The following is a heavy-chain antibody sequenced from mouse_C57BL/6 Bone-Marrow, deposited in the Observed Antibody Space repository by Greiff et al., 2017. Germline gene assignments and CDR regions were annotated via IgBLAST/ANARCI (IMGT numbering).Heavy chain of an antibody. J-gene: IGHJ1*03. CDR3: AREDPITTVVAPGYFDV. Sequence: ESGPGLVKPSQSLSLTCSVTGYSITSGYYWNWIRQFPGNKLEWMGYISYDGSNNYNPSLKNRISITRDTSKNQFFLKLNSVTTEDTATYYCAREDPITTVVAPGYFDVWGTGTTVTVSS. CDR1: GYSITSGYY. D-gene: IGHD1-1*01. V-gene: IGHV3-6*01. CDR2: ISYDGSN.